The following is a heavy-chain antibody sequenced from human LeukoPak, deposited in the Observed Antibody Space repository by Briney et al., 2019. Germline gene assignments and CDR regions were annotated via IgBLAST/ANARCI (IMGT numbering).Heavy chain of an antibody. V-gene: IGHV1-69*06. J-gene: IGHJ5*02. CDR1: GGTFSSYA. Sequence: SVKVSCKASGGTFSSYAISWVRQAPGQGLEWMGGIIPIFGTANYAQKFQGRVTITADKSTSTAYMELSSLRSEDTAVYYCARGGSYYYDSSGYSAPVAPGWFDPWGQGTLVTVSS. CDR2: IIPIFGTA. D-gene: IGHD3-22*01. CDR3: ARGGSYYYDSSGYSAPVAPGWFDP.